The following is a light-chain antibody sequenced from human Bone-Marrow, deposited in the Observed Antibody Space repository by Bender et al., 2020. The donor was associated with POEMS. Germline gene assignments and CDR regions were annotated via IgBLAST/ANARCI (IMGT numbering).Light chain of an antibody. Sequence: QSALTQPASVSGSPGQSITISCTGTSSDVGGYNYVSWYQQHPGKAPKLMIYEVTNRPSGVSTRFSGSRSGNTASLTISGLQSEDEADYFCCSYTTSTTFVFGTGTMVTV. CDR3: CSYTTSTTFV. CDR2: EVT. J-gene: IGLJ1*01. V-gene: IGLV2-14*01. CDR1: SSDVGGYNY.